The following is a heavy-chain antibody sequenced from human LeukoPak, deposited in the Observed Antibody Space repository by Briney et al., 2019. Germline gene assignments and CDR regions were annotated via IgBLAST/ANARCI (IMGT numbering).Heavy chain of an antibody. CDR1: GGTFSSYA. D-gene: IGHD6-13*01. V-gene: IGHV1-69*04. CDR2: IIPILGIA. CDR3: ARDGSSWPRSYYYYYYGMDV. J-gene: IGHJ6*02. Sequence: SVKVSCKASGGTFSSYAISWVRQAPGQGLEWMGRIIPILGIANYAQKFQGRVTITADKSTSTAYMELSSLRSEDTAVYYCARDGSSWPRSYYYYYYGMDVWGQGTTVTVSS.